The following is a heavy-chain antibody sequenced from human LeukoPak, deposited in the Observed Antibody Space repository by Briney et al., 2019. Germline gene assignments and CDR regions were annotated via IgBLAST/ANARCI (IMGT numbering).Heavy chain of an antibody. Sequence: SETLSLTCNVSSGSISYFYWNWIRQPPGKGLEWIGYIHYTGSTNYNPSLKSRVTISVDTSKNQFSLKLSSVTAADTAVYYCATYTNRLHYWGQGTLVTVSS. D-gene: IGHD2-8*01. CDR3: ATYTNRLHY. CDR2: IHYTGST. V-gene: IGHV4-59*01. CDR1: SGSISYFY. J-gene: IGHJ4*02.